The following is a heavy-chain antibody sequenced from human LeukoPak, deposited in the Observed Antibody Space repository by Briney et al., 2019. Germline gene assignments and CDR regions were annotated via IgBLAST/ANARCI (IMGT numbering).Heavy chain of an antibody. CDR2: SSTDGSNT. CDR3: ARVPQLLPMDSFDI. Sequence: PGGSLRLSCAASGFTFSSYWMHCDRHAPGKGLVWVSRSSTDGSNTSYAGSVKGRFTISRDNDKNTLYLQMNSLRAEDTAVYYCARVPQLLPMDSFDIWGQGTMVTVSS. V-gene: IGHV3-74*01. CDR1: GFTFSSYW. D-gene: IGHD2-2*01. J-gene: IGHJ3*02.